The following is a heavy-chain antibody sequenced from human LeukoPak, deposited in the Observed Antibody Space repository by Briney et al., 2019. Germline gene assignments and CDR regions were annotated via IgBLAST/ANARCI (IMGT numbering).Heavy chain of an antibody. J-gene: IGHJ4*02. CDR3: VKSSGRDGGN. D-gene: IGHD1-26*01. V-gene: IGHV3-7*02. CDR1: GFTFSSSW. Sequence: GGSLRLSCAASGFTFSSSWMTWVRQAPGKGLEWVANIKPEGSDKNYVDSVRGRFTISRDNAKNLLYLQMSSLRAEDMAIYYCVKSSGRDGGNWGQGTLVTVSS. CDR2: IKPEGSDK.